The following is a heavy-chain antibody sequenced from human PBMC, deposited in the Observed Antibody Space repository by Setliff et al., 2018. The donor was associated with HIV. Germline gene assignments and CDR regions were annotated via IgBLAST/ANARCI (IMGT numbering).Heavy chain of an antibody. CDR3: ASIDCGGDCYSYYYYGMDV. J-gene: IGHJ6*02. Sequence: ASVKVSCKASGYTFSYAMHWVRQAPGQRLEWMGWINAGNGNTKYSQKFQGRVTITRDTSASTAYMELSSLRSEDTVVYYCASIDCGGDCYSYYYYGMDVWGQGTTVTVSS. CDR1: GYTFSYA. D-gene: IGHD2-21*02. CDR2: INAGNGNT. V-gene: IGHV1-3*01.